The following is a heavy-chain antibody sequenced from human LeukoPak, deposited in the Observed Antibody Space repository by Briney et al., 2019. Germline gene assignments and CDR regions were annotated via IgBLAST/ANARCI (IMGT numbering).Heavy chain of an antibody. CDR2: ISYDGSNK. V-gene: IGHV3-30*18. CDR1: GFTFSSYG. CDR3: AKDQYYYGSGSYPWVEEGYYYGMDV. J-gene: IGHJ6*04. D-gene: IGHD3-10*01. Sequence: GGSLRLSCAASGFTFSSYGMHWVRQAPGKGLEWVAVISYDGSNKYYADSVKGRFTIPRDNSKNTLYLQMNSLRAEDTAVYYCAKDQYYYGSGSYPWVEEGYYYGMDVWGKGTTVTVSS.